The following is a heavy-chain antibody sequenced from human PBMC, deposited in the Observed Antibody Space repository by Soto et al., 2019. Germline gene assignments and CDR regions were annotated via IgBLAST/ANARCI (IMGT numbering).Heavy chain of an antibody. V-gene: IGHV3-73*01. D-gene: IGHD3-3*01. CDR2: IRSKANSYAT. J-gene: IGHJ6*03. CDR3: TRSDYDLVGYYYYYYMDV. Sequence: EVQLVESGGGLVQPGGSLKLSCAASGFTFSGSAMHWVRQASGKGLEWVGRIRSKANSYATAYAASVKGRFTISRDDSKNTAYLKMNSLKTEDTDVYYCTRSDYDLVGYYYYYYMDVWGKGTTVTVSS. CDR1: GFTFSGSA.